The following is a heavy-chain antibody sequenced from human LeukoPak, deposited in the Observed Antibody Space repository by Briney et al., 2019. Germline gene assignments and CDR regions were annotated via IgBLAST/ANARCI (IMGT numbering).Heavy chain of an antibody. D-gene: IGHD4-17*01. J-gene: IGHJ6*02. CDR3: ARYDYGDYYGMDV. CDR2: IIPIFGTA. Sequence: GASVKVSCTASGGTFSSYAISWVRQAPGQGLEWMGGIIPIFGTANYAQKFQGRVTITADESTSTAYMELSSLRSEDTAVYYCARYDYGDYYGMDVWGQGTTVTVSS. V-gene: IGHV1-69*13. CDR1: GGTFSSYA.